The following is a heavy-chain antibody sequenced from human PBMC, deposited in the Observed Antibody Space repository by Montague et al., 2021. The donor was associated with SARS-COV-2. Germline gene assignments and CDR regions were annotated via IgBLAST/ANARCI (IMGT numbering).Heavy chain of an antibody. CDR3: ARVPRDGNNLNDFHI. Sequence: SVKVSCKASGYTFSNYYIHWVRQAPGQGLEWMGIIDPRGGSTSYAQKFQGRITMTRDTSATTVYMEMSSLRSEDTAAYYCARVPRDGNNLNDFHIWGQGAMVTVSS. CDR2: IDPRGGST. D-gene: IGHD5-24*01. CDR1: GYTFSNYY. J-gene: IGHJ3*02. V-gene: IGHV1-46*01.